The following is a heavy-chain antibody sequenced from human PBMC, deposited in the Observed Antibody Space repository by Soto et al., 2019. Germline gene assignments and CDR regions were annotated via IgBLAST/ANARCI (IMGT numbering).Heavy chain of an antibody. D-gene: IGHD3-9*01. Sequence: QVQLAQSGAEVKKPGASVKVSCTASGYSFTGYYIHWVRQAPGEGLEWMGWINPNTGRTIYAQKFQGRVTMTRDMSITTAYMELSGLTSDDTAVYYCASSTPSVGLVRSFDYWGQGTLVTVSS. V-gene: IGHV1-2*02. CDR1: GYSFTGYY. J-gene: IGHJ4*02. CDR2: INPNTGRT. CDR3: ASSTPSVGLVRSFDY.